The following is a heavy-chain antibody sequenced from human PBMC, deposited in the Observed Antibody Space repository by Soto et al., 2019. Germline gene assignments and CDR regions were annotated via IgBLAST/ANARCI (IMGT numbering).Heavy chain of an antibody. CDR2: ISGSGGST. J-gene: IGHJ6*02. Sequence: EVQLLESGGGLVQPGGSLRLSCAASGFTFSSYAMSWVRQAPGKGLEWVSAISGSGGSTYYADSVKGRFTISRDNSKNTLYLQMNSLRAEDTAVYYCAKDIAARPRGWGSGSDYYYYYGMDVWGQGTTVTASS. CDR3: AKDIAARPRGWGSGSDYYYYYGMDV. D-gene: IGHD6-6*01. V-gene: IGHV3-23*01. CDR1: GFTFSSYA.